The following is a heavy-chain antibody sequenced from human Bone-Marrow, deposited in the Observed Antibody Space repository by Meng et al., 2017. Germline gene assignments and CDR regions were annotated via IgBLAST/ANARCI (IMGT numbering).Heavy chain of an antibody. CDR1: GGPTPSTSYH. CDR2: IGYSCTI. V-gene: IGHV4-39*01. CDR3: ARRVHDGSGHHYFDY. D-gene: IGHD3-22*01. Sequence: QPQLQESGPGLVKPSDTLPLTGTVSGGPTPSTSYHWDGTRQSPAKGLEWIGTIGYSCTIVYNPSLSSRVTMTLVTSKNQFSQKLSSVTAPDTAVYYCARRVHDGSGHHYFDYWGQGTLVTVSS. J-gene: IGHJ4*02.